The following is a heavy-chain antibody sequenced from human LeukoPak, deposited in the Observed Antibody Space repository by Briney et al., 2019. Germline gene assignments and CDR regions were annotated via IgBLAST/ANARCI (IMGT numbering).Heavy chain of an antibody. Sequence: GGSLRFSCTASGFSFSHYDMNWVRQAPGKGLEWISAISGRSSHIYYRDSVKGRFAISRDNAENSLYLQMDSLRAEDTALYYCARAFPALRVSAAGDSWGQGTLVTVSS. J-gene: IGHJ5*01. D-gene: IGHD6-25*01. CDR2: ISGRSSHI. V-gene: IGHV3-21*01. CDR1: GFSFSHYD. CDR3: ARAFPALRVSAAGDS.